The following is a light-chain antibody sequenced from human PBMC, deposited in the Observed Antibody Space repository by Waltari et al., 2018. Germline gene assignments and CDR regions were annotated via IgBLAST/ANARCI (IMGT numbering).Light chain of an antibody. CDR1: SSNLGSNY. V-gene: IGLV1-47*01. J-gene: IGLJ3*02. Sequence: QSVLTQPPSASGTPGQRVTISCSGSSSNLGSNYVYGYQHLPGTAPKLLIYRKNQRPSGVPGRFSGSKSDTSASLAISGLRSEDEADYYCAAWDASLSAWLFGGGTKVTVL. CDR3: AAWDASLSAWL. CDR2: RKN.